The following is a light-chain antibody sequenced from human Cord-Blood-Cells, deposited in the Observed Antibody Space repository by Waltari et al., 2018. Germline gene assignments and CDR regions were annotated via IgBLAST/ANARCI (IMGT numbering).Light chain of an antibody. CDR3: QSYDSSLSGSV. V-gene: IGLV1-40*01. J-gene: IGLJ2*01. CDR1: SSNIGAGYD. Sequence: QSVLTQPPSVSGAPGQRVTISCTGSSSNIGAGYDVHWYQQLPGTAPKLLIYGHRNRPSGVPDRLSGSKSGTSASLAITGLQAEDEADYYCQSYDSSLSGSVFGGGTKLTVL. CDR2: GHR.